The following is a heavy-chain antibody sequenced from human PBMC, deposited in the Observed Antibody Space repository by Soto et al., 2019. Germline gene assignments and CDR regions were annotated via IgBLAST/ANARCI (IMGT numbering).Heavy chain of an antibody. CDR2: IRANDESK. V-gene: IGHV3-48*03. CDR1: GFDFRSYE. Sequence: GGSLRLSCVASGFDFRSYEMNWVRQAPGKGLEWVSNIRANDESKYYADSVKGRVSVSRDNAKNSLFLEMNSLRVDDTAVYYCARETLRDAIDIWGQGTMVTVSS. J-gene: IGHJ3*02. CDR3: ARETLRDAIDI.